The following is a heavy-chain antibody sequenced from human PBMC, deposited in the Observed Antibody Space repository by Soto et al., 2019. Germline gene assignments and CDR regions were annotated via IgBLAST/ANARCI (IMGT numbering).Heavy chain of an antibody. V-gene: IGHV4-39*01. J-gene: IGHJ4*02. CDR2: IYYSGST. Sequence: QLQLQESGPGLVKPSETLSLTCTVSGGSFSSSSYYWGWIRQPPGKGLEWIGSIYYSGSTYYNPSLKSRVTMSVDPSKNQFSLMLISVTAADTAVYYCARHWITMVRGVCHFDYWGQGTLVTVSS. CDR1: GGSFSSSSYY. D-gene: IGHD3-10*01. CDR3: ARHWITMVRGVCHFDY.